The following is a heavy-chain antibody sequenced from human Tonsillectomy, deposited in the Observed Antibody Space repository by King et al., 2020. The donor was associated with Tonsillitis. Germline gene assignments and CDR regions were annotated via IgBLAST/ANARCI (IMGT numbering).Heavy chain of an antibody. D-gene: IGHD3-22*01. CDR1: GGSISSGGYS. Sequence: LQLQESGSGLVKPSQTLSLTCAVSGGSISSGGYSWSWIRQPPGKGLEWIGYIYHSGSTYYNPSLKSRVTISVDRSKNQFSLKLSSVTAADTAVYYCDSSSGYFHDAFDIWGQGTMVTVS. CDR3: DSSSGYFHDAFDI. V-gene: IGHV4-30-2*01. CDR2: IYHSGST. J-gene: IGHJ3*02.